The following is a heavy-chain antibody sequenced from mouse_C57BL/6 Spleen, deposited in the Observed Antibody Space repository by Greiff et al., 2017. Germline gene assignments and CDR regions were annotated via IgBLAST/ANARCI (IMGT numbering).Heavy chain of an antibody. J-gene: IGHJ1*03. D-gene: IGHD1-1*01. Sequence: EVQLVESGGGLVKPGGSLKLSCAASGFTFSSYAMPWVRQTPGKRLEWVGTISDGGSYTYYPDNVKGRFTISRDNAKNDLYLQMSHLESEDTAMYDCAREASYGNWYFDVWGTGTTVTVSS. CDR2: ISDGGSYT. CDR1: GFTFSSYA. CDR3: AREASYGNWYFDV. V-gene: IGHV5-4*01.